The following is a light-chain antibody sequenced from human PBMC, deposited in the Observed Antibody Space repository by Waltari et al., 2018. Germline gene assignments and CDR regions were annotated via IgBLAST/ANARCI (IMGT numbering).Light chain of an antibody. J-gene: IGKJ4*01. V-gene: IGKV4-1*01. CDR2: WAS. Sequence: IVVTQSPDSLPVSLGERATLTCKPSQSVLSSAKNKNYLAWYQQKPGQPHKPLIYWASTRESGVPDRFSGSGSGTEFTLTISSLQAEDVALYYCQQYYSIPLSFGGGTKVEIK. CDR3: QQYYSIPLS. CDR1: QSVLSSAKNKNY.